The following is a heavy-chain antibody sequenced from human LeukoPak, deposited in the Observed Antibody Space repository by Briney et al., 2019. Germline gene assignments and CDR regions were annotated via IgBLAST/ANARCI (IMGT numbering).Heavy chain of an antibody. J-gene: IGHJ6*03. CDR3: ARRLLWFGGRYYYYYMDV. CDR2: IYYSGST. Sequence: SETLSLTCTVSGGSISSSSYYWGWIRQPPGKGLEWIGSIYYSGSTNYNPSLKSRVTISVDTSKNQFSLKLSSVTAADTAVYYCARRLLWFGGRYYYYYMDVWGKGTTVTISS. V-gene: IGHV4-39*07. CDR1: GGSISSSSYY. D-gene: IGHD3-10*01.